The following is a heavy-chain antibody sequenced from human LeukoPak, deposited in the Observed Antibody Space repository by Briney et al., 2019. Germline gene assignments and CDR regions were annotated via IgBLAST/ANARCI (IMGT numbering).Heavy chain of an antibody. CDR2: MNPNSGNT. J-gene: IGHJ4*02. Sequence: GASVKVSCKASGYTFTSYDINWVRQATGQGLEWMGWMNPNSGNTGYAQKFQGRVTMTRNTSISTAYMELSSLRSDDTAVYYCAREVRYCSSTSCYAYYFDYWGQGTLVTVSS. D-gene: IGHD2-2*01. CDR1: GYTFTSYD. CDR3: AREVRYCSSTSCYAYYFDY. V-gene: IGHV1-8*01.